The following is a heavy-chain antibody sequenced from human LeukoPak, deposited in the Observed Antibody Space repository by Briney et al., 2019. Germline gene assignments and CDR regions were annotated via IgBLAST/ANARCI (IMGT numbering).Heavy chain of an antibody. J-gene: IGHJ6*03. D-gene: IGHD3-22*01. CDR3: ARGAEEIVVVMDYYYYCMDV. CDR1: GYTFTSYG. CDR2: ISAYNGNT. V-gene: IGHV1-18*01. Sequence: ASVKVSCKASGYTFTSYGISWVRQAPGQGLEWMGWISAYNGNTNYAENLQGRVTMTTDTSTSTAYMELSSLRSEDTAVYYCARGAEEIVVVMDYYYYCMDVWGKGTTVTVSS.